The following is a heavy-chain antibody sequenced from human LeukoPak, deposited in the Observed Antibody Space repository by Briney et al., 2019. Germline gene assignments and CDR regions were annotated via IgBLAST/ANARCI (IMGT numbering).Heavy chain of an antibody. CDR3: ARLSGHVKDNAFDI. CDR2: IYYSGST. J-gene: IGHJ3*02. Sequence: PSETLSLTCTVSGGSISSYYWSWIRQPPGKGLEWIGYIYYSGSTNYNPSLKSRVTISVDTSKNQFSLKLSSVTAADTAVYYCARLSGHVKDNAFDIWGQGTMVTVSS. V-gene: IGHV4-59*08. CDR1: GGSISSYY. D-gene: IGHD6-25*01.